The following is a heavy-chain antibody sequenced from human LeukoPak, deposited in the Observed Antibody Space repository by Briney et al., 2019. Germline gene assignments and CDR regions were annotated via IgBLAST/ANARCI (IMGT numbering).Heavy chain of an antibody. CDR2: ILTSDGT. Sequence: GGSLRLSCTASGFTFSTYTMSWVRQAPGEGLKWVSGILTSDGTYYADSVKGRFTISRDNSKNTLYLQMNSLRADDTAVYYCAKDRIYADGLWDFDYWGQGTLVTVSS. CDR1: GFTFSTYT. CDR3: AKDRIYADGLWDFDY. D-gene: IGHD3-10*01. J-gene: IGHJ4*02. V-gene: IGHV3-23*01.